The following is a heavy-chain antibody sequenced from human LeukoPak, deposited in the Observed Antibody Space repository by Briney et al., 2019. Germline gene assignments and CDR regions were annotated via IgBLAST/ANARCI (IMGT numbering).Heavy chain of an antibody. CDR1: GFTFSSYS. D-gene: IGHD2-8*01. V-gene: IGHV3-74*01. CDR2: INSDASST. J-gene: IGHJ3*01. Sequence: PGGSLRLSCAASGFTFSSYSMNRVRQAPGKGLVWVSRINSDASSTSYADSVKGRFTISRDNAKNTLYLQMNSLRAEDTAVYYCARVQGHPPNGLDVWGQGTMVTVSS. CDR3: ARVQGHPPNGLDV.